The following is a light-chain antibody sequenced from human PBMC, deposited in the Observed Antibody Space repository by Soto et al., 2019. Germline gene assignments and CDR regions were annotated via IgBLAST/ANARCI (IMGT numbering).Light chain of an antibody. Sequence: SVLTQPPPASGSPGQSVTISFTGTSSDVGGYNYVSWYQQHPGKAPKLMIYEVSKRPSGVPDRFSGSKSGNTASLTVSGLQAEDEADYYCSSYAGSNNFVFGTGTKVTVL. J-gene: IGLJ1*01. CDR1: SSDVGGYNY. V-gene: IGLV2-8*01. CDR2: EVS. CDR3: SSYAGSNNFV.